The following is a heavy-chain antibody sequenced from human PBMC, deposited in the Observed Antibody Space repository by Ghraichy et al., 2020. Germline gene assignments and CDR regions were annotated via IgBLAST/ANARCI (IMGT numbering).Heavy chain of an antibody. Sequence: SETLSLTCTVSGGSISSSSYYWGWIRQPPGKGLEWIGRIYYSGSTYYNPSLKSRVTISVDTSKNQFSLKLSSVTAADTAVYYCARHGDDDIESYERITIFGVDNWGQGTRVTVSS. CDR2: IYYSGST. CDR1: GGSISSSSYY. CDR3: ARHGDDDIESYERITIFGVDN. J-gene: IGHJ4*02. D-gene: IGHD3-3*01. V-gene: IGHV4-39*01.